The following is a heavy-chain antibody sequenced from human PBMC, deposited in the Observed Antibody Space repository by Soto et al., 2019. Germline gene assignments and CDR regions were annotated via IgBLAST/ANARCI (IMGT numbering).Heavy chain of an antibody. CDR2: VNPSGGHT. CDR3: ARGGHVVVVTAALDY. V-gene: IGHV1-46*01. CDR1: GDTFTNYY. Sequence: QVQLMQSGAEVKKPGASVKVSCKASGDTFTNYYIHWVRQAPGQGLEWMGTVNPSGGHTTYAQHCLGRVTMTRDTSTSTLYMELTSLTSDDTAVYYCARGGHVVVVTAALDYWGQGTLVIVSS. D-gene: IGHD2-21*02. J-gene: IGHJ4*02.